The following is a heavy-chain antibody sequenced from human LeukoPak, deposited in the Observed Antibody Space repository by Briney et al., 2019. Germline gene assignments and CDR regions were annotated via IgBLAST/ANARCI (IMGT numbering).Heavy chain of an antibody. V-gene: IGHV4-39*07. Sequence: SETLSLTCTVSGGSISSYYWGWIRQPPGKGLEWIGSIYYSGSTYYNPSLKSRVTISVDTSKNQFSLKLSSVTAADTAVYYCARVRMFWNYVDYWGQGTLVTVSS. D-gene: IGHD3-10*02. CDR3: ARVRMFWNYVDY. J-gene: IGHJ4*02. CDR2: IYYSGST. CDR1: GGSISSYY.